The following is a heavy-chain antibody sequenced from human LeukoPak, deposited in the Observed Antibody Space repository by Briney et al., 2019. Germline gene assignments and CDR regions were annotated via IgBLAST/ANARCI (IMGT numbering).Heavy chain of an antibody. Sequence: SEILSLTCSVSGGSISTSCDYWGWIRQPPGKGLEWIGSLYCGGSTYYSPSLKSRVTISVDTSKNHFSLRLTSATAADTAVYYCARRKDTTNYYFDYWGQGTLVTVSS. J-gene: IGHJ4*02. V-gene: IGHV4-39*02. CDR1: GGSISTSCDY. CDR3: ARRKDTTNYYFDY. D-gene: IGHD5-18*01. CDR2: LYCGGST.